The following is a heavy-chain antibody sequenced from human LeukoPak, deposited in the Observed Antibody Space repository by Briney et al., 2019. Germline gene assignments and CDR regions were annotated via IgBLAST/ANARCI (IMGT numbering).Heavy chain of an antibody. CDR3: ARDEMATSYFDY. V-gene: IGHV1-69*13. D-gene: IGHD5-24*01. Sequence: SVKVSCKASGGTFSSYAISWVRQAPGQGLEWMGGIIPIFGTANYAQKFQGRVTITADESTSTAYMELSSLRSEDTAVYYCARDEMATSYFDYWGQGTLVTVSS. CDR2: IIPIFGTA. J-gene: IGHJ4*02. CDR1: GGTFSSYA.